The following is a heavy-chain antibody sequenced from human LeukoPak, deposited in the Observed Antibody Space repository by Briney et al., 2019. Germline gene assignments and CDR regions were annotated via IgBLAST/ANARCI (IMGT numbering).Heavy chain of an antibody. V-gene: IGHV3-21*01. CDR2: ISSSSSHI. CDR3: ARDRGWGKGDSEWELPNHFDY. Sequence: GGSLRLSCAASGFTFRSYEMNWVRQAPGKGLEWVSSISSSSSHIYYADSVKGRFTISRDNAKNSLYLQMNSLRVEDTAVYYCARDRGWGKGDSEWELPNHFDYWGQGSLVTVSS. CDR1: GFTFRSYE. J-gene: IGHJ4*02. D-gene: IGHD1-26*01.